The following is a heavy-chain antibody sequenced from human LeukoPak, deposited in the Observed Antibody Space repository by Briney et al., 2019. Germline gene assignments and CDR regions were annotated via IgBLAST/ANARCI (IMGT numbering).Heavy chain of an antibody. CDR3: ATVDY. CDR1: GGPFSSYA. Sequence: ASVKVSCKASGGPFSSYAISWVRQAPGQGLEWMGGFDPEDGETIYAQKFQGRVTMTEDTSTDTAYMELSSLRSEDTAVYYCATVDYWGQGTLVTVSS. CDR2: FDPEDGET. J-gene: IGHJ4*02. V-gene: IGHV1-24*01.